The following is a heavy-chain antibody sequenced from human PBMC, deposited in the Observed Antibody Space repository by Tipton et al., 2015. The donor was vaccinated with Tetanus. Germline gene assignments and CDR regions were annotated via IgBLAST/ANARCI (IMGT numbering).Heavy chain of an antibody. CDR2: IYPGDSDT. J-gene: IGHJ4*02. V-gene: IGHV5-51*01. D-gene: IGHD3-3*02. CDR3: ARSNCADWVGNFAI. CDR1: GYICNNYW. Sequence: QLVQSGGEVKKPGVSLKISCQESGYICNNYWIGWVRQKPGQGLEWMGSIYPGDSDTRYSPSFHCQVTISADKSINTAYLQQSSLKASVSAIFYCARSNCADWVGNFAIWGQRALDTVAS.